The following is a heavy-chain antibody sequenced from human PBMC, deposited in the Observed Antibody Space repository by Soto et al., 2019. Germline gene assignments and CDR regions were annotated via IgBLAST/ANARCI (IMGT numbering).Heavy chain of an antibody. D-gene: IGHD3-22*01. Sequence: TLSLTCSVSGDSISSYYWSWIRQSPGKGLEWIGYIYYSGRTNYTPSLRSRVTISVDTSKNQLSLELSSDTAADTAVYYCVRDYYYDSSGYPGADYYGMDVWGQGTTVPVSS. V-gene: IGHV4-59*01. CDR1: GDSISSYY. CDR2: IYYSGRT. J-gene: IGHJ6*02. CDR3: VRDYYYDSSGYPGADYYGMDV.